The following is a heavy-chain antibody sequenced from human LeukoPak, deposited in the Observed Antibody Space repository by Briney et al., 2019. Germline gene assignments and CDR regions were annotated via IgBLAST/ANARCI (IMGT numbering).Heavy chain of an antibody. J-gene: IGHJ4*02. Sequence: GGSLRLSCVASGFPFSAYAMSWVRQAPGKGLEWVSGIRGSGETTYYAESVKGRFTIQRDNSKNTLYLQMNSLRAEDTALYYCAKDLSSGTGRGFDYWGQGTLVTVSS. CDR2: IRGSGETT. CDR3: AKDLSSGTGRGFDY. D-gene: IGHD3/OR15-3a*01. CDR1: GFPFSAYA. V-gene: IGHV3-23*01.